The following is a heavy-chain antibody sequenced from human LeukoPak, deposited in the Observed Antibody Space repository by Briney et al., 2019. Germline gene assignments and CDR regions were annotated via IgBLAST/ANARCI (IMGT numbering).Heavy chain of an antibody. Sequence: ASVKVSCEASGYTLTNYALNWVRQAPGQRLEWMGWINAANGSTKYSQKFQGRVTITRDTSASRAYMELSSLRSEDTAVYYCAGTYYYDSSGYYPAFDYWGQGTLVTVSS. CDR2: INAANGST. CDR3: AGTYYYDSSGYYPAFDY. D-gene: IGHD3-22*01. J-gene: IGHJ4*02. V-gene: IGHV1-3*01. CDR1: GYTLTNYA.